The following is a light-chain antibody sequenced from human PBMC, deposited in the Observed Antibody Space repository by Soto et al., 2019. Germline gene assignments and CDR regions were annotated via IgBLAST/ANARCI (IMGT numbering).Light chain of an antibody. CDR2: GST. J-gene: IGKJ2*01. CDR1: QRISNN. V-gene: IGKV1-39*01. CDR3: QQSFSIPYT. Sequence: DIQMTQSPASLSASVGDRVTITCRASQRISNNLNWYQQKPGKAPKLLIYGSTNLQSGVPSRFSGSGSGTEFNLNISGLQPEDIETYYCQQSFSIPYTFGQGTKQGIK.